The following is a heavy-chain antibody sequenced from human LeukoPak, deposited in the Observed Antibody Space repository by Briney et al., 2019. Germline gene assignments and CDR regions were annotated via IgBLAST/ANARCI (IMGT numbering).Heavy chain of an antibody. Sequence: KTGGSLRLSCTASGFTFRSYSLNWVRQAPGKGLEWVSSISGDTSYIFYAASVKGRFTISRDNAKNSLSLQMNNLRDDDTAVYYCAKDLEYSGYEPFDSWGQGTLVTVSS. J-gene: IGHJ4*02. CDR1: GFTFRSYS. D-gene: IGHD5-12*01. CDR3: AKDLEYSGYEPFDS. V-gene: IGHV3-21*06. CDR2: ISGDTSYI.